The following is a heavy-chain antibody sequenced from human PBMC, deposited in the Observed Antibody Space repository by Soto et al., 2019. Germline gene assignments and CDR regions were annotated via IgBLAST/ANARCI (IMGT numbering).Heavy chain of an antibody. CDR1: GFSVGDNY. Sequence: QVQLVESGGGLVEPGGSLRLSCAASGFSVGDNYMTWIRQAPGKGLEWLSYSSSSGGYTNYADSVKGRFTISSDNAKNALYLQMDSLRAEDTAVYFCARSSGRRHVVTFDYGLDVWVQGTTVTVS. D-gene: IGHD3-16*01. J-gene: IGHJ6*02. CDR2: SSSSGGYT. V-gene: IGHV3-11*06. CDR3: ARSSGRRHVVTFDYGLDV.